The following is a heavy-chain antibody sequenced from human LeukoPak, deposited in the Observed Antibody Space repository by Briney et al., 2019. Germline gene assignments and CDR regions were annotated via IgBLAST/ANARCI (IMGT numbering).Heavy chain of an antibody. V-gene: IGHV4-59*01. CDR2: IYYSGST. CDR3: AATMVRGVIPPPFDY. CDR1: GGSISSYY. Sequence: SETLSLTCTVSGGSISSYYWSWIRQPPGKGLEWIGYIYYSGSTNYNPSLKSRVTISVDTSKNQFSLKLSSVTAADTAVYYCAATMVRGVIPPPFDYWGQGTLVTVSS. D-gene: IGHD3-10*01. J-gene: IGHJ4*02.